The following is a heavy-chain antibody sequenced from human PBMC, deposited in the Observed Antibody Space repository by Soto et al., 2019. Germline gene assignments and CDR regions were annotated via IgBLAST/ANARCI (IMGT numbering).Heavy chain of an antibody. Sequence: GESLKISCAASGFTFSNAWMSWVRQAPGKGLEWVGRIKSKTDGGTTDYAAPVKGRFTISRDDSKNTLYLQMNSLKTEDTAVYYCTTIVVVPAATIDYWGQGTLVTVSS. CDR3: TTIVVVPAATIDY. CDR1: GFTFSNAW. J-gene: IGHJ4*02. D-gene: IGHD2-2*01. CDR2: IKSKTDGGTT. V-gene: IGHV3-15*01.